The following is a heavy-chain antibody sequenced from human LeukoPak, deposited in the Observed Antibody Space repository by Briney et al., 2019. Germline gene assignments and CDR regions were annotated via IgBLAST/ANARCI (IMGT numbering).Heavy chain of an antibody. CDR2: IYTSGST. D-gene: IGHD2-15*01. CDR3: ARDIGYCSGGSCFRIGHWYFDL. Sequence: SETLSLTCSVSGDSISTSSYYWGWIRQPPGKGLEWIGRIYTSGSTNYNPSLKSRVTISVDTSKNQFSLKLSSVTAADTAVYYCARDIGYCSGGSCFRIGHWYFDLWGRGTLVTVSS. J-gene: IGHJ2*01. V-gene: IGHV4-61*02. CDR1: GDSISTSSYY.